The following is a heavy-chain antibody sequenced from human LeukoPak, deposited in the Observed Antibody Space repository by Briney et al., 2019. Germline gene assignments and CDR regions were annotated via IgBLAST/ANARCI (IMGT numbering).Heavy chain of an antibody. J-gene: IGHJ6*03. CDR2: IKQDGSEK. CDR1: GFTFSSYW. CDR3: AREDYDFWSGLGRYYMDV. V-gene: IGHV3-7*01. Sequence: PGGSLRLSCAASGFTFSSYWMSWVRQAPGKGLEWVANIKQDGSEKYYVDSVKGRFTISRDNAKNSLYLQMNSPRAEDTAVYYCAREDYDFWSGLGRYYMDVWGKGTTVTVSS. D-gene: IGHD3-3*01.